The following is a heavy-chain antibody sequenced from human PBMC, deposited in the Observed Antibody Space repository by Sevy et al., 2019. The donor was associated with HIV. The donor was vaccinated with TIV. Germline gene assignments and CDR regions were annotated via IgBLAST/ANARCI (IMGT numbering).Heavy chain of an antibody. J-gene: IGHJ6*02. Sequence: GESLKISCVASGFAFSGSTVHWVRQASGKGLEWVGRIRSKAYNFATTYAASLKGRFTISRDDSKNTAYLQLNGLKTEDTAVYYCTGGAPYPMDVWGQGTTVTVSS. CDR2: IRSKAYNFAT. D-gene: IGHD3-10*01. V-gene: IGHV3-73*01. CDR1: GFAFSGST. CDR3: TGGAPYPMDV.